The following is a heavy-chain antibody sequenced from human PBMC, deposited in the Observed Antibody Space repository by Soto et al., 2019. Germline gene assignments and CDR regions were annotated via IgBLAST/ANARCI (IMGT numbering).Heavy chain of an antibody. D-gene: IGHD4-17*01. Sequence: PSETLSLTCTVSGGSINSYYWSWIRQPPGKGLEWIGYVYYSGSTNYNPSLKSRVTISVDTSKTQFSLKLTSVTAADTAVYYCARDPDYGGNGFWFDPWGQGTLVTVSS. CDR2: VYYSGST. V-gene: IGHV4-59*01. CDR1: GGSINSYY. CDR3: ARDPDYGGNGFWFDP. J-gene: IGHJ5*02.